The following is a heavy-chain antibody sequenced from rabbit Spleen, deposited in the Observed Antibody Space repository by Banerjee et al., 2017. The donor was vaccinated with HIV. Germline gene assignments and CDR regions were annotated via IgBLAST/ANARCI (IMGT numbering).Heavy chain of an antibody. D-gene: IGHD1-1*01. CDR3: ARDTSSSFSSYGMDL. J-gene: IGHJ6*01. Sequence: QEQVVESGGGLVQPGGSLTLSCTASGFDLSNYYYMYWVRQAPGKGLEWIGCIYTGGSGSTYYATWAKGRFTISKTSSTTVTLQMTSLTAADTATYFCARDTSSSFSSYGMDLWGPGTLVTVS. CDR2: IYTGGSGST. V-gene: IGHV1S45*01. CDR1: GFDLSNYYY.